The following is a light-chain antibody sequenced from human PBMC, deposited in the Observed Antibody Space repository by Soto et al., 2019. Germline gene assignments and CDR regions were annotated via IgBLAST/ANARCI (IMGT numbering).Light chain of an antibody. V-gene: IGKV3D-15*01. CDR3: QHYNFWPHT. J-gene: IGKJ5*01. CDR2: DAS. Sequence: EIVLTQSPGTLSLSPGERATLSCRASQRVSYYLAWYQQKPGQAPRLLIYDASSRATGVPARFSGSGSGTEFTLTISSLQSEDVSVYFCQHYNFWPHTFGQGTRLEIK. CDR1: QRVSYY.